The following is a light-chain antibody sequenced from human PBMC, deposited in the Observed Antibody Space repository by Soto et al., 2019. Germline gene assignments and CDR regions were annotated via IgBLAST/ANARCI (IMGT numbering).Light chain of an antibody. CDR1: SSDVGGYNY. V-gene: IGLV2-8*01. CDR2: EVS. J-gene: IGLJ2*01. Sequence: QSALTQPPSASGSPGQSVTISCIGTSSDVGGYNYVSWYQQHPGKAPKHMIYEVSKRPSGVPDRFSGSKSGNTASLTVSGLQAEDEADYYCSSYAASNNLGVFGGGTKLTVL. CDR3: SSYAASNNLGV.